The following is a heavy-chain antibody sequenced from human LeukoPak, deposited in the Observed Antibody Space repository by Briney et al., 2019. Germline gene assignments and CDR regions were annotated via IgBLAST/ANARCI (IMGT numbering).Heavy chain of an antibody. J-gene: IGHJ1*01. CDR3: XXXXGI. CDR1: YX. CDR2: IYTSKSI. D-gene: IGHD2-21*01. V-gene: IGHV4-61*09. Sequence: YXWYWIRPPAGKGLEWIGHIYTSKSINYNPSLKRRVTISVXXSKXKFSLKLTSVTAADTAVYYXXXXXGIXGQXXXXTVSS.